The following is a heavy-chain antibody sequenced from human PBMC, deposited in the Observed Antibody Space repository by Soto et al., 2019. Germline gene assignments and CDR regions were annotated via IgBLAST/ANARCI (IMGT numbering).Heavy chain of an antibody. J-gene: IGHJ4*02. Sequence: QVQMQESGPGLVKPSGTLSLTCAVSGDSISSSVWWTWVRQPPGKGLEWIGEVFHTGNTNYNPSLKSRFPMSVDKSTNEFSLKLTSVTAADTAIYYCARKAWVRFDYWGQGALVTVSS. D-gene: IGHD7-27*01. CDR3: ARKAWVRFDY. CDR1: GDSISSSVW. CDR2: VFHTGNT. V-gene: IGHV4-4*02.